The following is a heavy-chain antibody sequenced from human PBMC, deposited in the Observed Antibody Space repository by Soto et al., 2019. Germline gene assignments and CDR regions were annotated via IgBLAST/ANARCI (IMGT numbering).Heavy chain of an antibody. V-gene: IGHV5-51*01. J-gene: IGHJ6*02. Sequence: GESLKISCRGSGFTFTNYWIAWVRQMHGKGLEWMGIIYPGDSDTRYSPSFQGQVTISADKSLSTAYLQWSSLKASDTAMYYCAILPRDGLELPRGSYYGMDVWGQGTTVTVSS. CDR3: AILPRDGLELPRGSYYGMDV. CDR2: IYPGDSDT. CDR1: GFTFTNYW. D-gene: IGHD1-7*01.